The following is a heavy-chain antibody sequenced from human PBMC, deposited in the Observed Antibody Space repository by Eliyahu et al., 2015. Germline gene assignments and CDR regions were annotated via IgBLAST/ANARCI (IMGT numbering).Heavy chain of an antibody. V-gene: IGHV3-74*01. D-gene: IGHD4-17*01. CDR3: ARGEMITVTRRYYNYMDV. CDR2: IKSDGTDT. J-gene: IGHJ6*03. CDR1: GFTFNFXW. Sequence: EVQLVESGGGLVQPGGSLRLXCAASGFTFNFXWXHWVRPAPGKGLVWVSRIKSDGTDTSYADFVKGRFTISRDNAKNTLFLQMNSLRAEDTAVYYCARGEMITVTRRYYNYMDVWGKGTTVTVSS.